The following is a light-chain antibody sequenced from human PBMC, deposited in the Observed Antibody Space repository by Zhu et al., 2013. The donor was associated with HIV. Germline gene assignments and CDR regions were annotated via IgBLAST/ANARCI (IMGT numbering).Light chain of an antibody. CDR3: QQYGNSPT. Sequence: EIVLTQSPGTLSLSPGERATLSCRASQSVSSSYLAWYQQKPAQAPRLLIYGASTRATGIPDRFSGSGSGTDFTLTISRLEPEDFALYYCQQYGNSPTFGQGTKLEIK. J-gene: IGKJ2*01. CDR1: QSVSSSY. V-gene: IGKV3-20*01. CDR2: GAS.